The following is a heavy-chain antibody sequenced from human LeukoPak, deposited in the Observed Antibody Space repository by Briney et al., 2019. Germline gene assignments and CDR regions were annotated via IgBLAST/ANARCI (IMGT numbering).Heavy chain of an antibody. CDR2: ISWNSGSI. Sequence: GRSLRLSCAASGFTFDDYAMHWVRHAPGKGLEWVSGISWNSGSIGYADSVKGRFTISRDNAKNSLYLQVNSLRAEDTALYYCAKDYDSSGYYYFDYWGQGTLVTVSS. D-gene: IGHD3-22*01. J-gene: IGHJ4*02. CDR3: AKDYDSSGYYYFDY. CDR1: GFTFDDYA. V-gene: IGHV3-9*01.